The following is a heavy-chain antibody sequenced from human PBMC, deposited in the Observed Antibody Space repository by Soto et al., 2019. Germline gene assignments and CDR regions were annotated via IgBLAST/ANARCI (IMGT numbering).Heavy chain of an antibody. J-gene: IGHJ6*02. CDR1: GYTFASYG. CDR3: ARDIESVTAKHFFYYYAMDV. D-gene: IGHD2-8*01. V-gene: IGHV1-18*01. Sequence: GASVKVSCKAAGYTFASYGITWVRQAPGQGPEWMGWISAYNGNTNYAQNLQGRVSMTTDTSTSTAYMELRGLRFDDTAVYYCARDIESVTAKHFFYYYAMDVWGQGTTVTVSS. CDR2: ISAYNGNT.